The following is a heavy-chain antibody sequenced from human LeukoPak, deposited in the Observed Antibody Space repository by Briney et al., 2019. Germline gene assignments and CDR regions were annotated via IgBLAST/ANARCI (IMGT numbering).Heavy chain of an antibody. CDR2: INHSGST. CDR3: ARLKRDSSGYPLHYSSYYMDV. CDR1: GGSFSGYY. Sequence: SETLSLTCAVYGGSFSGYYWSWIRQTPGKGLEWIGEINHSGSTNYNPSLKSRVTISVDTSKNLFSLKLSSVTAADTAIYYCARLKRDSSGYPLHYSSYYMDVWGKGTTATVSS. V-gene: IGHV4-34*01. D-gene: IGHD3-22*01. J-gene: IGHJ6*03.